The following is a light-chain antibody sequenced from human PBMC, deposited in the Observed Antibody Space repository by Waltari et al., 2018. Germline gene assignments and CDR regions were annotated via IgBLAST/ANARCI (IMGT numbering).Light chain of an antibody. CDR1: QSVGYN. CDR3: QQYNNWQIT. J-gene: IGKJ5*01. Sequence: EVVMTQSPATLSVSPGERVTLSCRASQSVGYNLAWFQQQPGQAPRLLIYGVSTRATDIPDRFSGSGSGTAFTLTISSLQSEDFANYYCQQYNNWQITFGQGTRLDLK. CDR2: GVS. V-gene: IGKV3-15*01.